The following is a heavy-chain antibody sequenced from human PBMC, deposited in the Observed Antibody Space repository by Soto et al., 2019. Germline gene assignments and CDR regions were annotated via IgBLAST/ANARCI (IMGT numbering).Heavy chain of an antibody. CDR3: AADSTRGYSYGYYYYGMDV. CDR1: GFTFTSSA. CDR2: IVVGSGNT. D-gene: IGHD5-18*01. Sequence: ASVKVSCKASGFTFTSSAVQWVRQARGQRLEWIGWIVVGSGNTNYAQKFQERVTITRDMSTSTAYMELSSLRSEDTAVYYCAADSTRGYSYGYYYYGMDVWGQGTTVTVS. J-gene: IGHJ6*02. V-gene: IGHV1-58*01.